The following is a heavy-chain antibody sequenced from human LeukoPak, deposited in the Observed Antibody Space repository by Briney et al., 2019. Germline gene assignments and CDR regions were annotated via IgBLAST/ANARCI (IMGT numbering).Heavy chain of an antibody. J-gene: IGHJ5*02. D-gene: IGHD1-20*01. Sequence: PSETLSLTCTVSGVSISSYYWGWLRQRAGKGLEGVGRIYTSGSTNYNPSLKSRVTMSVDTSKNQFSLKLSSVTAADTAVYYCARDYYNWNDGWFDPWGQGTLVTVSS. CDR3: ARDYYNWNDGWFDP. V-gene: IGHV4-4*07. CDR2: IYTSGST. CDR1: GVSISSYY.